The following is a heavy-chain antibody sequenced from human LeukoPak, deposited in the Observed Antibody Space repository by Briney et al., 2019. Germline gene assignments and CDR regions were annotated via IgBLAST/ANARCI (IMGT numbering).Heavy chain of an antibody. CDR2: IKGKTDGGTT. CDR3: TTHYPDSGSYNY. Sequence: PGGALRLSCAASGFTFINAWMTWVRQAPGKGREWVGLIKGKTDGGTTDYAAPVKGRFIISRDDSKNTLYLQMDSLQTEDTAVYYCTTHYPDSGSYNYWGQGTLVTVSS. CDR1: GFTFINAW. D-gene: IGHD6-13*01. V-gene: IGHV3-15*01. J-gene: IGHJ4*02.